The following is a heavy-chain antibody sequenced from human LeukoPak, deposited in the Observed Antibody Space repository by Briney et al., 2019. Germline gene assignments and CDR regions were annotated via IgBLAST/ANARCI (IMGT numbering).Heavy chain of an antibody. CDR2: IKHDGSEK. Sequence: GGSLRLSCAASGFTLSSDAMNWVRQAPGKGLEWVASIKHDGSEKYYVDSVRGRFTISRDNTMNSLYLQMSSLRAEDTAVYYCATDRGWRTSGYYLYYFEYWGQGTLVTFSS. V-gene: IGHV3-7*01. CDR1: GFTLSSDA. CDR3: ATDRGWRTSGYYLYYFEY. J-gene: IGHJ4*02. D-gene: IGHD3-3*01.